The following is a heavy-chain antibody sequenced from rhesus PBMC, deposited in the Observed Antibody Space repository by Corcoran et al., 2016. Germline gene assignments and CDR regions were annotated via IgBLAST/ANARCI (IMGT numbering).Heavy chain of an antibody. J-gene: IGHJ4*01. CDR1: GFSLTTSGMG. D-gene: IGHD6-13*01. CDR3: ARGAKSSWWWRVEFDY. V-gene: IGHV2-174*01. Sequence: QVTLKESGPALVKPTQTLTLTCTFSGFSLTTSGMGVGWIRQPPGKALEWLALIYWDDDKRYSTSLKSRLTISKDTSKNQVVLTMTNMDPVDTAKYYCARGAKSSWWWRVEFDYWGQGVLVTVSS. CDR2: IYWDDDK.